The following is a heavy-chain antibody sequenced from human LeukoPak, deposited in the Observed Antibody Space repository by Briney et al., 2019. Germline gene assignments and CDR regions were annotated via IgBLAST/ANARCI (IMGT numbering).Heavy chain of an antibody. V-gene: IGHV1-8*01. CDR3: ARACSSSRGDNWFDP. CDR1: GYTFTGYD. CDR2: MNPNSGNT. D-gene: IGHD6-6*01. Sequence: GASVKVSCKASGYTFTGYDINWVRQATGQGLEWMGWMNPNSGNTGYAQKFQGRVTMTRNTSISTAYMELSSLRSEDTAVYYCARACSSSRGDNWFDPWGQGTLVTVSS. J-gene: IGHJ5*02.